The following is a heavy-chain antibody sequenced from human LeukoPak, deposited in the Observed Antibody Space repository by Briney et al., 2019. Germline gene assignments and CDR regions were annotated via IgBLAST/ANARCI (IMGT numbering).Heavy chain of an antibody. CDR2: ISGSGGST. V-gene: IGHV3-23*01. J-gene: IGHJ5*02. Sequence: GGSLRLSCAASGFTFSDYYMSWIRQAPGKGLEWVSAISGSGGSTYYADSVKGRFTISRDNSKNTLYLQMNSLRAEDTAVYYCAKLKACTNGVCYTGWFDPWGQGTLVTVSS. CDR3: AKLKACTNGVCYTGWFDP. CDR1: GFTFSDYY. D-gene: IGHD2-8*01.